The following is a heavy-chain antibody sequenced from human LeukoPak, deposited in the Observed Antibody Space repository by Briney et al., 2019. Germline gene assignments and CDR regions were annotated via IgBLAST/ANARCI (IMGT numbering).Heavy chain of an antibody. CDR3: ARELPSPNDHHYFDY. CDR2: IYYSGST. J-gene: IGHJ4*02. CDR1: GGSIRSSTDY. V-gene: IGHV4-39*07. D-gene: IGHD1-1*01. Sequence: SETLSLTCTVSGGSIRSSTDYWGWIRQPPGKELEWIGSIYYSGSTYHNPSLKSRVTISVDTSKNQFSVKLSSVTAADTAVYYCARELPSPNDHHYFDYWGQGTLVTVSS.